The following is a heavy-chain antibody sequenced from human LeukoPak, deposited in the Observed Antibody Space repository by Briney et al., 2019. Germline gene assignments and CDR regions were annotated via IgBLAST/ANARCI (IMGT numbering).Heavy chain of an antibody. Sequence: SETLSLTCTVSGGSISSYYWSWIRQPPGKGLEWIGYIYYSGSTNYNPSLKSRVTISVDTSKNQFSLKLSSVTAADTAVYYCARDIVDYFDYWGQGTLVTVSS. CDR1: GGSISSYY. D-gene: IGHD1-26*01. CDR2: IYYSGST. CDR3: ARDIVDYFDY. J-gene: IGHJ4*02. V-gene: IGHV4-59*01.